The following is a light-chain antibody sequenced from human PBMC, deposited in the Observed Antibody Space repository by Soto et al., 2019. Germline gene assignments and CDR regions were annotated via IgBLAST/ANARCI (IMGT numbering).Light chain of an antibody. Sequence: EIVLTQSPGTLSLSPGERATLSCRASQSVSSSYLAWYQQKPGQAPRLLIYGASSRATGIPDRFSGSGSGTDFTLTISRPEPDDFAVYYCQQYGSSPWTFGQGNKVEIK. CDR3: QQYGSSPWT. CDR2: GAS. CDR1: QSVSSSY. V-gene: IGKV3-20*01. J-gene: IGKJ1*01.